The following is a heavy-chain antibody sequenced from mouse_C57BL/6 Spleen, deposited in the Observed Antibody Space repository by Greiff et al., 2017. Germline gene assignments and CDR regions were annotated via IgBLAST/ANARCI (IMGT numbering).Heavy chain of an antibody. V-gene: IGHV1-76*01. CDR2: IYPGSGNT. CDR1: GYTFTDYY. D-gene: IGHD4-1*01. J-gene: IGHJ4*01. Sequence: VQLQQSGAELVRPGASVKLSCKASGYTFTDYYINWVKQRPGQGLEWIARIYPGSGNTYYNEKFKGKATLTAEKSSSTAYMQLSSLTSEDSAVYFCARSPLTVYAMDYWGQGTSVTVSS. CDR3: ARSPLTVYAMDY.